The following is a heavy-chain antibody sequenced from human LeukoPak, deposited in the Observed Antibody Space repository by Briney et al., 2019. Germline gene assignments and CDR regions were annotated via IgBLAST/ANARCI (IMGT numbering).Heavy chain of an antibody. CDR1: GYTLTGNY. Sequence: ASVKVSCKASGYTLTGNYMHWVRQAPGQGLEWMEWINPNSGGTNYAQKFQGRVTMTRDTSISTAYMELSRLRSDDPAVYYCARGGLTIFGVVNFDYWGQGTLVTVSS. CDR2: INPNSGGT. J-gene: IGHJ4*02. CDR3: ARGGLTIFGVVNFDY. D-gene: IGHD3-3*01. V-gene: IGHV1-2*02.